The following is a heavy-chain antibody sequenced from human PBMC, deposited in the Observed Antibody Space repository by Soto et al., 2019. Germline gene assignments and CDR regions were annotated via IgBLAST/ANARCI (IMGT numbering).Heavy chain of an antibody. J-gene: IGHJ6*02. V-gene: IGHV3-33*01. CDR1: GFTFSSYG. Sequence: QVQLVESGGGVVQPGRSLRLSCAASGFTFSSYGMHWVRQAPGKGLEWVAVIWYDGSNKYYEDSVKGRFTISRDNSKNTLYLQINGLRAEDTAVYYWARYRLYGMDVWGQGTTLTVS. CDR3: ARYRLYGMDV. D-gene: IGHD3-16*02. CDR2: IWYDGSNK.